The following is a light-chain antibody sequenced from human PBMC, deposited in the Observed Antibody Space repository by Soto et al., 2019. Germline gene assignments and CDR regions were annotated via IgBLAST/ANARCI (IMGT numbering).Light chain of an antibody. CDR1: QSISGY. V-gene: IGKV1-39*01. J-gene: IGKJ5*01. CDR2: AAS. CDR3: QQRSNWPPIT. Sequence: DIQMTQSPSSLSASVGDRVTITCRTSQSISGYLNWYRHKPGKAPTLLIYAASTLQSGVPSRFSGSGSGTDFTLTISSLEPEDFAVYYCQQRSNWPPITFGQGTRLEIK.